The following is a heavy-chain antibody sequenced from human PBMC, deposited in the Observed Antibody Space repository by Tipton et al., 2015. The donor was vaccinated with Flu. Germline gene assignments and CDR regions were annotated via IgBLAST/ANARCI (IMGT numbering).Heavy chain of an antibody. J-gene: IGHJ4*02. V-gene: IGHV4-39*01. CDR3: ARLSYYDVDLKNFYFDY. Sequence: TLSLTCTVSSGSIRSTNYFCAWIRQPPGKRLELIGSIYPTGTTYYNPSLKSRVTISVDTSKRQFSLMLKSVTAADTALYYCARLSYYDVDLKNFYFDYWGQGALVTVSS. D-gene: IGHD3-10*02. CDR1: SGSIRSTNYF. CDR2: IYPTGTT.